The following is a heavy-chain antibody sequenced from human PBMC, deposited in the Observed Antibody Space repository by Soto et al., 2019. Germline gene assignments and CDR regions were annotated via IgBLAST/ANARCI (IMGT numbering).Heavy chain of an antibody. D-gene: IGHD3-10*01. CDR3: ARDQGGEFLKGSGMDV. CDR1: GDSISRYY. J-gene: IGHJ6*02. V-gene: IGHV4-59*01. Sequence: QVQLQESGPGLVKPSETLSLTCTVSGDSISRYYWCWIRLSPGKGLEWIGYIYYSGENNYNPSVKSGFSIQVDRTKNQCPLKHSSLTAADTAVYYGARDQGGEFLKGSGMDVWGQGTTVTVSS. CDR2: IYYSGEN.